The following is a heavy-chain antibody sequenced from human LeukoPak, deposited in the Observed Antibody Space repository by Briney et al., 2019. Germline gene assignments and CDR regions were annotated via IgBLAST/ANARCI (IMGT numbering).Heavy chain of an antibody. D-gene: IGHD2-21*01. CDR2: IIPIFGTA. CDR1: GGTFGSYA. V-gene: IGHV1-69*13. J-gene: IGHJ5*02. CDR3: ARGGLPPANWFDP. Sequence: RRASVKVSCKASGGTFGSYAISWVRQAPGQGLEWMGGIIPIFGTANYAQKFQGRVTITADESTSTAYMELSSLRSEDTAVYYCARGGLPPANWFDPWGQGTLVTVSS.